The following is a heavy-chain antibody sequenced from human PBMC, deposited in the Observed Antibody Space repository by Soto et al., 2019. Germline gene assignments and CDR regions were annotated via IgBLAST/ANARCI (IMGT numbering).Heavy chain of an antibody. CDR3: EVAVAGYPSVAFDI. CDR1: GGSISSSSYY. J-gene: IGHJ3*02. CDR2: IYYSGST. V-gene: IGHV4-39*01. Sequence: SETLSLTCTVSGGSISSSSYYWGWIRQPPGKGLEWIGSIYYSGSTYYNPSLKSRVTISVDTSKNQFSLKLSSVTAADTAVYYCEVAVAGYPSVAFDIWGQGTMVTVS. D-gene: IGHD6-19*01.